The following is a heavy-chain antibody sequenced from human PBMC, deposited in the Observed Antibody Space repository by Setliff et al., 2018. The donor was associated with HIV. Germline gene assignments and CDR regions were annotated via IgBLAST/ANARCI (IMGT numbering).Heavy chain of an antibody. V-gene: IGHV1-69*13. CDR2: VIPIFGTA. D-gene: IGHD3-22*01. CDR3: ARGRNYDSSGYGDYYYMDV. CDR1: GDTFNSYA. Sequence: ASVKVSCKASGDTFNSYAISWVRQAPGQGLEWMGGVIPIFGTANYAQKFQGRVTVTADESTSTAYMQLSSLRSDDTAVYYCARGRNYDSSGYGDYYYMDVWGKGTTVTVSS. J-gene: IGHJ6*03.